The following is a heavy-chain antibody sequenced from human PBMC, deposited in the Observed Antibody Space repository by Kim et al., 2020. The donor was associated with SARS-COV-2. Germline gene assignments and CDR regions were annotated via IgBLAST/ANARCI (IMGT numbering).Heavy chain of an antibody. CDR2: ISSSGSTI. Sequence: GGSLRLSCAASGFTFSSYEMNWVRQAPGKGLEWVSYISSSGSTIYYADSVKGRFTISRDNAKNSLYLQMNSLRAEDTAVYYCAGTLWAYCGGDCWGGDAFDIWGQGTMVTVSS. CDR3: AGTLWAYCGGDCWGGDAFDI. V-gene: IGHV3-48*03. CDR1: GFTFSSYE. J-gene: IGHJ3*02. D-gene: IGHD2-21*02.